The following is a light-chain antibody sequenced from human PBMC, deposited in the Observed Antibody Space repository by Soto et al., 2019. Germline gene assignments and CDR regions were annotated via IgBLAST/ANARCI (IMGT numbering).Light chain of an antibody. Sequence: EVVLTQSPGTLSLSPGERTTLSCRASQSVSSSYLAWYQQKPGQAPRLLIYAASSRATGIPDRFSGSGSGKDFTLTISRLEPEDFAVYYCQQYGSSRWKFGQGTKVEIK. CDR2: AAS. J-gene: IGKJ1*01. V-gene: IGKV3-20*01. CDR3: QQYGSSRWK. CDR1: QSVSSSY.